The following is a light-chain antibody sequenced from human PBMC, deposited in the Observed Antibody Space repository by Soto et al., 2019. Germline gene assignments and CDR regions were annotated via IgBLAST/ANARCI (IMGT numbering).Light chain of an antibody. V-gene: IGKV2-28*01. CDR3: MQGLQDLT. CDR1: RILLYSNGYNY. J-gene: IGKJ5*01. Sequence: ILMTQSPLSLPVTPGEPASISCMPSRILLYSNGYNYLDWYLQRPGQSPQLLIYLASNRAPGVPDRFSGSGSGTDFTLKISRVEAEDVGVYYCMQGLQDLTFGQGTRLEIK. CDR2: LAS.